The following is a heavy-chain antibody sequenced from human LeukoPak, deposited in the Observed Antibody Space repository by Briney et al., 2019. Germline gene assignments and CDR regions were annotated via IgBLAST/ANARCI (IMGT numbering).Heavy chain of an antibody. D-gene: IGHD3-16*02. CDR3: ARDSGDYVWGSYRPRYFDY. J-gene: IGHJ4*02. Sequence: SETLSLTCTVSGGSISSYYWSWIRQPAGKGLEWTGRIYTSGSTNYNPSLKSRVTMSVDTSKNQFSLKLSSVTAADTAVYYCARDSGDYVWGSYRPRYFDYWGQGTLVTVSS. V-gene: IGHV4-4*07. CDR1: GGSISSYY. CDR2: IYTSGST.